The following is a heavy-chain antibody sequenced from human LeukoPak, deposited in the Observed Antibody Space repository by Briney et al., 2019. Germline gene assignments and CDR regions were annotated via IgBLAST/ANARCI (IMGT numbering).Heavy chain of an antibody. V-gene: IGHV3-23*01. CDR3: AKDVYSSSSRGADY. D-gene: IGHD6-6*01. CDR2: ISGRGGST. J-gene: IGHJ4*02. CDR1: GFTFSSYA. Sequence: GGSLRLSCAASGFTFSSYAMSWVRQAPGKGLEWVSAISGRGGSTYYADSVKGRFTISRDNSKNTLYLQMNSLRAEDTAVYYCAKDVYSSSSRGADYWGQGTLVTVSS.